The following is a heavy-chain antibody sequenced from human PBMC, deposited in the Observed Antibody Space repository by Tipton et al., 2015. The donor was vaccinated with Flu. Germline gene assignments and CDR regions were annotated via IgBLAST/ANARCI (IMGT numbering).Heavy chain of an antibody. CDR3: AGGVPTTSCYTCYYYAMDV. CDR1: GGALSNYA. Sequence: QMQLVQSGAEVKKPGSSVKVSCKASGGALSNYAVSWVRQAPGHGLEWMGGIIPILDTANYAQNFQDRVTITADESTNTAYMELSSLRSEDTAVYYCAGGVPTTSCYTCYYYAMDVWGQGTTVTVSS. J-gene: IGHJ6*02. CDR2: IIPILDTA. V-gene: IGHV1-69*01. D-gene: IGHD2-2*02.